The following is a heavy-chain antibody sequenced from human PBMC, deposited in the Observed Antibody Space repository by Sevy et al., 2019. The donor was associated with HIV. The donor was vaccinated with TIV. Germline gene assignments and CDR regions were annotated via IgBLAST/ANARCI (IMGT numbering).Heavy chain of an antibody. CDR3: ARDWAPIAIFGAVIPRYYYYGMDV. CDR1: GFTFSSYW. J-gene: IGHJ6*02. V-gene: IGHV3-7*01. CDR2: IKQDGSEK. Sequence: GGSLRLSCAASGFTFSSYWMSWVRQAPGKGLEWEANIKQDGSEKYYVDSVKGRFTISRDNAKNSLYLQMNSLRAEDTAVYYCARDWAPIAIFGAVIPRYYYYGMDVWGQGTTVTVSS. D-gene: IGHD3-3*01.